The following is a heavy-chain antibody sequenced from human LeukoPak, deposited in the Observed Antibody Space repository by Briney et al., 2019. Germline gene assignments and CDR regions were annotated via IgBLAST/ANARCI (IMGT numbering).Heavy chain of an antibody. J-gene: IGHJ6*02. CDR1: GGSISSGDYY. V-gene: IGHV4-30-4*01. Sequence: ASETLSLTCTVSGGSISSGDYYWSWIRQPPGKGLEWIGYIYYSGSTYYNPSLKSRVTISVDTSKNQFSLKLSSVTAADTAVYYCARDQGRDCSSTSCYAGLYGMDVWGQGTTVTVSS. D-gene: IGHD2-2*01. CDR2: IYYSGST. CDR3: ARDQGRDCSSTSCYAGLYGMDV.